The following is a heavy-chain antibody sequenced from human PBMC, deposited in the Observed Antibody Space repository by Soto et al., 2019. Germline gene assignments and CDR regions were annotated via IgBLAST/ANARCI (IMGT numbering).Heavy chain of an antibody. J-gene: IGHJ3*01. CDR2: ISYSGST. Sequence: SETLSLTCTVSGGSIIGYYWSWIRQSPEKGLEYIGYISYSGSTNYNPSLKSRVTTSLDTSKNQFSLKLSSVTAADTAIYYCASLNFDILTGYYAFDLWGQGTMVTVS. D-gene: IGHD3-9*01. CDR1: GGSIIGYY. V-gene: IGHV4-59*08. CDR3: ASLNFDILTGYYAFDL.